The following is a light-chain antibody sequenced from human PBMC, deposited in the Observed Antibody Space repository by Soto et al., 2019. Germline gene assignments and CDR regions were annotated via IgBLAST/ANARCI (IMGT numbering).Light chain of an antibody. CDR1: SSDVGGHNF. V-gene: IGLV2-14*01. Sequence: QSALTQPASVSGSPGQSITISCTGTSSDVGGHNFVSWYQQHPGRAPKLMIYDVRNRPSGVSNRFSGSKSANTASLTISGPQAEDEADYYCSSYSSSGTLVFGGGTKLTVL. CDR3: SSYSSSGTLV. J-gene: IGLJ2*01. CDR2: DVR.